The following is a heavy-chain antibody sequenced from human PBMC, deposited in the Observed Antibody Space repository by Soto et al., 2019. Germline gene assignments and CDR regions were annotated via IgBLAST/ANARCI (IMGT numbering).Heavy chain of an antibody. Sequence: SETLSLTCAVYGGSFSGYYWSWIRQPPGKGLEWIGEINHSGSTNYNPSLKSRVTISVDTSKNQFSLKLSSVTAADTAVYYCARGRSSTLIYYYYYGVDVWGQGTTVTVSS. V-gene: IGHV4-34*01. CDR2: INHSGST. CDR1: GGSFSGYY. D-gene: IGHD3-10*01. J-gene: IGHJ6*02. CDR3: ARGRSSTLIYYYYYGVDV.